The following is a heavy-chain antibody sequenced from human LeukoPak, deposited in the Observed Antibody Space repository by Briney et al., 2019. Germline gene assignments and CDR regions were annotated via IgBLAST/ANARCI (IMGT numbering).Heavy chain of an antibody. CDR1: GYNFNNYW. J-gene: IGHJ4*02. Sequence: GESLKISCKGSGYNFNNYWIGWVRQMPGKGPEWMGIIYPGDSDTRNSPSFQGQVIISADESISTAYLQWSSLKASDTAIYYCARLAKARKDGYNFGFDYWGQGTLVTVSS. D-gene: IGHD5-24*01. CDR3: ARLAKARKDGYNFGFDY. CDR2: IYPGDSDT. V-gene: IGHV5-51*01.